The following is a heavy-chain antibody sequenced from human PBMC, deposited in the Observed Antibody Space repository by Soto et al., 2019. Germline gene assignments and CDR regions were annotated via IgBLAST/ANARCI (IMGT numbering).Heavy chain of an antibody. J-gene: IGHJ1*01. CDR1: GDSISSGNNY. Sequence: SETLSLTCRVAGDSISSGNNYWRWIRTPPGKGLEWIGYIFYSGNTYYTPSLKSRVTISVDTSKNQFSLRLSSVTSEDTAVYDCARDRSADRFVQYCQHWGPGTRVTVS. V-gene: IGHV4-30-4*01. CDR3: ARDRSADRFVQYCQH. CDR2: IFYSGNT. D-gene: IGHD6-19*01.